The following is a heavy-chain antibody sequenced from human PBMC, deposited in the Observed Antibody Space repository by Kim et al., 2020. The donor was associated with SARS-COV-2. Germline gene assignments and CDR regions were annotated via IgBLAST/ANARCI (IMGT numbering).Heavy chain of an antibody. J-gene: IGHJ4*02. D-gene: IGHD2-2*01. CDR3: AKSGDIVVVPAADFDY. Sequence: VKGRFTISRDNSKNTLYLQMNSLRAEDTAVYYCAKSGDIVVVPAADFDYWGQGTLVTVSS. V-gene: IGHV3-23*01.